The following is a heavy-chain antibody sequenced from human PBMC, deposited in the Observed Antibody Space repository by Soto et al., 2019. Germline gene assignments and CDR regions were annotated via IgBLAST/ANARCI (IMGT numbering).Heavy chain of an antibody. V-gene: IGHV4-4*02. CDR1: GGSISGTNW. CDR3: ARRRGLTAAEVGFDY. CDR2: VYHSGAT. J-gene: IGHJ4*02. Sequence: MQLQGSGPGLVKPSGTLSLTCEVSGGSISGTNWWSWVRQPPGKGLEWIGEVYHSGATKYNPALKSRVTMSVDKSRNQFSLRLTSVTAADTAVYYCARRRGLTAAEVGFDYWDQGTLVAVSS. D-gene: IGHD6-25*01.